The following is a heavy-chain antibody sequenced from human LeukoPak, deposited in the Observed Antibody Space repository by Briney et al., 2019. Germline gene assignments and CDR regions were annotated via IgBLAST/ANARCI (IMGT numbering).Heavy chain of an antibody. CDR3: AKELLGAFDY. D-gene: IGHD7-27*01. CDR1: RFTFSTYA. V-gene: IGHV3-30-3*01. J-gene: IGHJ4*02. Sequence: GGSLRLSCAASRFTFSTYAMHWVRQALGKGLEWVAVISYDGSKKYYADSVKGRFTISRDNSNNTLYLQMNSLRAEDTAVYYCAKELLGAFDYWGQGTLVTVSS. CDR2: ISYDGSKK.